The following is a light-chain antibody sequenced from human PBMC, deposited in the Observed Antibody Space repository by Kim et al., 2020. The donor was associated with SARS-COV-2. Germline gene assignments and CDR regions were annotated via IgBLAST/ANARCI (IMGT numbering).Light chain of an antibody. CDR2: GTS. J-gene: IGKJ2*01. Sequence: LSPLERATLSCRASQSVAPNHLAWFQQKPGQAPRLLIYGTSSRATGIPDRFSASESGTDFTLTISRLEPEDFAVYFCQQYDRPPYTFGQGTKLEI. CDR3: QQYDRPPYT. V-gene: IGKV3-20*01. CDR1: QSVAPNH.